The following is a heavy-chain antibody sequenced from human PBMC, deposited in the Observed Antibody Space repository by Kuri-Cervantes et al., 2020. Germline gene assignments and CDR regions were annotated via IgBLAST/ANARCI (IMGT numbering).Heavy chain of an antibody. CDR2: IWYDGSNK. Sequence: GGSLRLSCAASGFTFSSYGMHWVRQAPGKGLQWVAVIWYDGSNKYYADSVKGRFTISRDNSKNTLYLQMNSLRAEDTAVYYCAKDHKTIFGVVIIDYYYYGMDVWGQGTTVTVSS. CDR3: AKDHKTIFGVVIIDYYYYGMDV. J-gene: IGHJ6*02. D-gene: IGHD3-3*01. CDR1: GFTFSSYG. V-gene: IGHV3-30*02.